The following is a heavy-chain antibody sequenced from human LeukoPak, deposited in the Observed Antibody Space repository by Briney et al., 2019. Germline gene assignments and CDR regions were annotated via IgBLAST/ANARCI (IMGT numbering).Heavy chain of an antibody. CDR1: GFGLGSYN. CDR2: ISFNGNDK. Sequence: PGRSLRLSCAASGFGLGSYNMYWVRQAPGKGLEWVTLISFNGNDKKYADSVKGRFTISRDNSKNTLYLQMNSLRAEDTAIYYCAKGPLRGVTKGPIDFWGQGTLVTVSS. V-gene: IGHV3-30*18. D-gene: IGHD3-10*01. CDR3: AKGPLRGVTKGPIDF. J-gene: IGHJ4*02.